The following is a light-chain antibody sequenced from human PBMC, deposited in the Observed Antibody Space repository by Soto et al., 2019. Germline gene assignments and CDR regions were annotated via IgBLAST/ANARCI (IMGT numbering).Light chain of an antibody. CDR2: DVS. V-gene: IGLV2-14*01. CDR1: SSDVGGYNY. CDR3: SSYTSSDDV. J-gene: IGLJ1*01. Sequence: QSVLTQPASVYGSPGQSITISCTGTSSDVGGYNYVSWYQQHPGKAPKLMIYDVSNRPSGVSNRFSGSKSGNTASLTISGLQAEDEADYYCSSYTSSDDVFGTGTKVTVL.